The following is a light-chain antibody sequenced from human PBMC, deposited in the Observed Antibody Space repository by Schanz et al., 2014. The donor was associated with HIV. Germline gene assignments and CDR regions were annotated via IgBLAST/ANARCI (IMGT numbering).Light chain of an antibody. CDR3: ATWDSTLFGVV. J-gene: IGLJ2*01. Sequence: QSVLTQPPSASGTPGQRVTISCSGSSSNIGAGYDVHWYQQFPGTAPKLLIFDDSSRPSGVPDRFSGSKSGTSASLAITGLQPEDEADYFCATWDSTLFGVVFGGGTKLTVL. V-gene: IGLV1-40*01. CDR1: SSNIGAGYD. CDR2: DDS.